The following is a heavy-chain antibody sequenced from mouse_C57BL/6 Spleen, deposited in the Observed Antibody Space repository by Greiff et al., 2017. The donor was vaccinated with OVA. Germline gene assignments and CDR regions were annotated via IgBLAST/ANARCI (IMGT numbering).Heavy chain of an antibody. V-gene: IGHV7-1*01. CDR2: SRNKANDYTT. CDR3: ARDDYYGSSGFDY. Sequence: EVKLMESGGGLVQSGRSLRLSCATSGFTFSDFYMEWVRQAPGKGLEWIAASRNKANDYTTEYSASVKGRFIVSRDTSQSILYLQMNALRAEDTAIYYCARDDYYGSSGFDYWGQGTTLTVSS. J-gene: IGHJ2*01. D-gene: IGHD1-1*01. CDR1: GFTFSDFY.